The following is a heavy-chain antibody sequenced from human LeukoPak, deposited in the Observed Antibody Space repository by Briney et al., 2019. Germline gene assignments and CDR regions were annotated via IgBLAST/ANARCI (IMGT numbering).Heavy chain of an antibody. CDR3: ARDYDILTGYYFDY. Sequence: GGSLRLSCAASGFTFSSYWMSWVRQAPGKGLEWVANIKQDGSEKYYVDSVKGRFTISRDNAKNTLYLQMNSLRAEDTAVYYCARDYDILTGYYFDYWGRGTLVTVSS. J-gene: IGHJ4*02. V-gene: IGHV3-7*01. D-gene: IGHD3-9*01. CDR1: GFTFSSYW. CDR2: IKQDGSEK.